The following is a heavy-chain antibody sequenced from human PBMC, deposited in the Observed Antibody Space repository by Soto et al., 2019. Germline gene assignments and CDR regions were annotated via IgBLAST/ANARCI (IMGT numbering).Heavy chain of an antibody. J-gene: IGHJ6*02. CDR3: ARMGVNDILTGYYNGPYGMDV. Sequence: SVKVSCKASGGTFSSYAISWVRQAPGQGLEWMGVIIPIFGTANYAQKFQGRVTITADESTSTAYMELSSLRSEDTAVYYCARMGVNDILTGYYNGPYGMDVWGQGTTVTVSS. V-gene: IGHV1-69*13. D-gene: IGHD3-9*01. CDR2: IIPIFGTA. CDR1: GGTFSSYA.